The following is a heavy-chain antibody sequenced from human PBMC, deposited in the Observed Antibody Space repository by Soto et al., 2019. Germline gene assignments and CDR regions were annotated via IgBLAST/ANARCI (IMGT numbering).Heavy chain of an antibody. CDR3: VCFECGRTAVVTAMEANGY. J-gene: IGHJ4*02. D-gene: IGHD2-21*02. CDR2: INSDETIT. Sequence: VQLVASGGGLVQPGGSLRLSCAASGFTFSNYWMHWVRQSPGKGLVWVSRINSDETITSYADSVKGRFTISRDNAKNTLYLQMSSLRVEDTALYYCVCFECGRTAVVTAMEANGYWGQGPLVTVSS. CDR1: GFTFSNYW. V-gene: IGHV3-74*01.